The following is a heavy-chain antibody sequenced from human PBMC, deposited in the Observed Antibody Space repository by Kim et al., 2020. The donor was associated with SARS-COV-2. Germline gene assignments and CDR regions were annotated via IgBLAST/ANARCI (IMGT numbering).Heavy chain of an antibody. J-gene: IGHJ1*01. Sequence: ASVKVSCKVSGYTLTELSMHWVRQAPGKGLEWMGGFDPEDGETIYAQKFQGRVTMTEDTSTDTAYMELSSLRYEDTAVYYCATGEVIAAAGTGWFQHWGQGTLVTVSS. CDR3: ATGEVIAAAGTGWFQH. D-gene: IGHD6-13*01. CDR1: GYTLTELS. CDR2: FDPEDGET. V-gene: IGHV1-24*01.